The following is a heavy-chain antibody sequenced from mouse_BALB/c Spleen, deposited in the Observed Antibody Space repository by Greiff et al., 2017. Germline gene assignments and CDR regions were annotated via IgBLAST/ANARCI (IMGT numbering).Heavy chain of an antibody. CDR3: AKDDYGSSYENAMDY. V-gene: IGHV1-18*01. Sequence: EVKLQESGPELVKPGASMKISCKASGYSFTGYTMNWVKQSHGKNLEWIGLINPYNGGTSYNQKFKGKATLTVDKSSSTAYMELLSLTSEDSAVYYCAKDDYGSSYENAMDYWGQGTSVTVSS. J-gene: IGHJ4*01. CDR1: GYSFTGYT. D-gene: IGHD1-1*01. CDR2: INPYNGGT.